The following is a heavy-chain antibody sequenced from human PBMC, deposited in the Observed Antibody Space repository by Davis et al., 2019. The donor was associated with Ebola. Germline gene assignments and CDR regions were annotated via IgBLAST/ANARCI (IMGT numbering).Heavy chain of an antibody. D-gene: IGHD3-10*01. J-gene: IGHJ4*02. CDR1: GYIFTRYY. CDR2: INPSGDYT. V-gene: IGHV1-46*03. Sequence: AAPVKVSCKASGYIFTRYYMQWVRQAPGQGLEWMGIINPSGDYTNYAQKFQGRVTMTRDTSTSTVYMELSSLRSEDTAVYYCVSSLYYGSGTHHPDCWGQGTLVSVSS. CDR3: VSSLYYGSGTHHPDC.